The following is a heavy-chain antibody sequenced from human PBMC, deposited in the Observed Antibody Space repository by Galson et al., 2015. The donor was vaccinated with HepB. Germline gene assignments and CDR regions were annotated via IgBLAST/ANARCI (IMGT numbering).Heavy chain of an antibody. CDR2: ISYDGSNK. V-gene: IGHV3-30*18. D-gene: IGHD6-19*01. J-gene: IGHJ6*02. Sequence: SLRLSCAASGFTFSSYGMHWVRQAPGKGLEWVAVISYDGSNKYYADSVKGRFTISRDNSKNTLYLQMNSLRAEDTAVYYCAKDKQWLSYYYYGIDVLGQGTTVTVSS. CDR3: AKDKQWLSYYYYGIDV. CDR1: GFTFSSYG.